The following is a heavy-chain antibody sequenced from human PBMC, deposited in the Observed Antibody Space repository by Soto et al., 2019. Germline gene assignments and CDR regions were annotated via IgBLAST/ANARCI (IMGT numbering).Heavy chain of an antibody. CDR2: IWYDGSNK. D-gene: IGHD3-3*01. V-gene: IGHV3-33*01. J-gene: IGHJ1*01. CDR1: GFTFSSYG. CDR3: ARAFTTLNEYFQH. Sequence: PGGSLRLSCAASGFTFSSYGMHWVRQAPGKGLEWVAVIWYDGSNKYYADSVKGRFTISRDNSKNTLYLQMNSLRAEDTAVYYCARAFTTLNEYFQHWGQGTLVTVSS.